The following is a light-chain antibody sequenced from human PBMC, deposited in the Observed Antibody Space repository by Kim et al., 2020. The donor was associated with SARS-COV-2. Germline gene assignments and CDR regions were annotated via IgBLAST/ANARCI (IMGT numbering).Light chain of an antibody. CDR2: EVI. CDR1: SSDVGGFNY. Sequence: PGKSLPISCSGPSSDVGGFNYITWYQQHPGKAPKLIIYEVIKRPSGVPDRFSGSKSGNTASLTVSGLQAEDEADYYCTTHGGYNYVFGTGTKVTVL. J-gene: IGLJ1*01. CDR3: TTHGGYNYV. V-gene: IGLV2-8*01.